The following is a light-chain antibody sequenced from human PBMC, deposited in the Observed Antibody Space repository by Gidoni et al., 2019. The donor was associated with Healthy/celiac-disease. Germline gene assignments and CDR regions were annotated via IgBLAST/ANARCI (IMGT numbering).Light chain of an antibody. Sequence: DIQMTQSPSSLSASVGDRVTITCQASQDISNYLNWYQQKPGKAPKRLIYDASNLETGVPSRFSGSGSGTDFTFTISSLQPEDIATYYCQQYDNLPPYTFXQXTKLEIK. J-gene: IGKJ2*01. V-gene: IGKV1-33*01. CDR1: QDISNY. CDR2: DAS. CDR3: QQYDNLPPYT.